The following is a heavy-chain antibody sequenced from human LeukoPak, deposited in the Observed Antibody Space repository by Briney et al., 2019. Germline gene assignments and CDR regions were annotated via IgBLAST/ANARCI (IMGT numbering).Heavy chain of an antibody. V-gene: IGHV3-21*01. CDR1: GFTFNSYN. J-gene: IGHJ6*03. Sequence: GGSLRLSCVASGFTFNSYNMNWVRQAPGKGLEWVSSISGSSSYKYSADPLSGRFTISRDNARNPLYLQMNSLRVEDTAVYYCARFSDDYYYYYMDVWGKGTTVTVSS. CDR2: ISGSSSYK. CDR3: ARFSDDYYYYYMDV.